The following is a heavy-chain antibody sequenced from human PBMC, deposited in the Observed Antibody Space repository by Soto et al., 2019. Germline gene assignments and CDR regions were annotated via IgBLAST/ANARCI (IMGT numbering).Heavy chain of an antibody. CDR3: ARNRDYDSWSGYSHIWFGP. D-gene: IGHD3-3*01. J-gene: IGHJ5*02. V-gene: IGHV3-48*02. CDR2: ISSSSTI. Sequence: PGGSLRLSCAASGFTFSSYSMNWVRQAPGKGLEWVSYISSSSTIYYADSVKGRFTISRDNAKNSLYLQMNSLRDEDAAVYYCARNRDYDSWSGYSHIWFGPWGQGTLVTVSS. CDR1: GFTFSSYS.